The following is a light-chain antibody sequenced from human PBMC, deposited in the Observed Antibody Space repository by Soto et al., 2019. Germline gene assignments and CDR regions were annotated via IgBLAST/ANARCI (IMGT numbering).Light chain of an antibody. J-gene: IGLJ1*01. V-gene: IGLV2-14*03. CDR3: CSYTTSNTRQLV. Sequence: QSALTQPASVSGSPGQSITISCTGTSSDVGGYNYVSWYQHHPGKAPKLMIYDVSNRPSGVSNRFSGSKSGNTASLTISGLRPEDEADYYCCSYTTSNTRQLVFGAGTKLTVL. CDR2: DVS. CDR1: SSDVGGYNY.